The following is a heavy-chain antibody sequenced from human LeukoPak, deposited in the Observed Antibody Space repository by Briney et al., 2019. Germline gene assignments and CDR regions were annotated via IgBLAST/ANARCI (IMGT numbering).Heavy chain of an antibody. CDR2: IRTDGIST. V-gene: IGHV3-74*01. D-gene: IGHD6-13*01. CDR1: GFTVSSNY. CDR3: AREGGYSSSLAY. Sequence: PGGSLRLSCAASGFTVSSNYMSWVRQAPGKGLVWVSRIRTDGISTSYADSVKGRFTISRDNAENTLYLQMNSLRAEDTAVYYCAREGGYSSSLAYWGQGTLVTVSS. J-gene: IGHJ4*02.